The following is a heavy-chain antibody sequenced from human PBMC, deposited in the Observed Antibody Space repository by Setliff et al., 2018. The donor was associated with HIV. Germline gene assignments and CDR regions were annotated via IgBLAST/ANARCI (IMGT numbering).Heavy chain of an antibody. D-gene: IGHD3-16*01. V-gene: IGHV3-30*02. J-gene: IGHJ5*02. CDR2: IWYDGTKE. CDR3: ARDRGTPDKCFDP. Sequence: PGGSLRLSCVASDLTFTFRSYGMHWVRQAPGKGPEWLALIWYDGTKEYYADSVKGRFTISRDNSKNTLFLQMNSLRPEDTAVYYCARDRGTPDKCFDPWGQGTLVTVSS. CDR1: DLTFTFRSYG.